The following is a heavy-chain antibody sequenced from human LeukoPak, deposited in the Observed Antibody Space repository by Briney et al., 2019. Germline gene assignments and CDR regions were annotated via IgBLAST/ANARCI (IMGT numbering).Heavy chain of an antibody. Sequence: GGSLRLSCAASGFTFSSYGMHWVRQAPGKGLEWVAVIWYDGSNKYYADSVKGRFTISRDNSKNTPYLQMNSLRAEDTAVYYFARNPPTYGDYVGLAFDIWGQGTMVTVSS. V-gene: IGHV3-33*01. CDR2: IWYDGSNK. CDR3: ARNPPTYGDYVGLAFDI. CDR1: GFTFSSYG. D-gene: IGHD4-17*01. J-gene: IGHJ3*02.